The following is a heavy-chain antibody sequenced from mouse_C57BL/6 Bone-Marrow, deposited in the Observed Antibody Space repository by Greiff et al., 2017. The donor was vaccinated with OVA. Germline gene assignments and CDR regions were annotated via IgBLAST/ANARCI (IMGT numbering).Heavy chain of an antibody. CDR3: ARDYYYGSSYDFDY. V-gene: IGHV1-52*01. J-gene: IGHJ2*01. D-gene: IGHD1-1*01. CDR1: GYTFTSYW. CDR2: IDPSDSET. Sequence: QVQLKQPGAELVRPGSSVKLSCKASGYTFTSYWMHWVKQRPIQGLEWIGNIDPSDSETHYNQKFKDKATLTVDKSSSTAYMQLSSLTSEDSAVYYCARDYYYGSSYDFDYWGQGTTLTVSS.